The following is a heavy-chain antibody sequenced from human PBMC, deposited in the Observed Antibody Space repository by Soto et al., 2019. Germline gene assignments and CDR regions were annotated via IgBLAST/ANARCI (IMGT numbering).Heavy chain of an antibody. CDR3: ARRARPDFYYMDV. CDR1: GFTLSGYA. V-gene: IGHV3-64*01. CDR2: ISSNGVGT. D-gene: IGHD6-6*01. Sequence: GGSLRLSCAASGFTLSGYAMDWVRQASGKGLEYVSGISSNGVGTYSANSVQGRFTISRDNSKNTVYLQMGSLRPEDMAVYYCARRARPDFYYMDVWGKGTTVTVSS. J-gene: IGHJ6*03.